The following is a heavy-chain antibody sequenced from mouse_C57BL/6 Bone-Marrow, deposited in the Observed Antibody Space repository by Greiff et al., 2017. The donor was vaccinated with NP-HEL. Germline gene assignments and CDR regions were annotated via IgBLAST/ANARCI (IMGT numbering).Heavy chain of an antibody. CDR3: ARGGDYPWFAY. CDR2: INPSTGGT. D-gene: IGHD2-4*01. Sequence: EVKLQESGPELVKPGASVKISCKASGYSFTGYYTNWVKQSPEKSLEWIGEINPSTGGTTYNQKFKAKATLTVDKSSSTAYMQLKSLTSEDSAVYYCARGGDYPWFAYWGQGTLVTVSA. CDR1: GYSFTGYY. V-gene: IGHV1-42*01. J-gene: IGHJ3*01.